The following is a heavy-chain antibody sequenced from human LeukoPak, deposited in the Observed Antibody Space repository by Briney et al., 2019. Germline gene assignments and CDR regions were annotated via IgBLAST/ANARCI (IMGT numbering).Heavy chain of an antibody. D-gene: IGHD1-14*01. V-gene: IGHV3-23*05. Sequence: GGSLRLSCAASGFTFSSYAMTWVRQAPGKGLEWVAAIYNSGSTYYADSVKGRFTISRDNSKNTMYLQMNSLKGEDTAVYYCARRSNPPGRIDHWGQGTLVTVSS. CDR2: IYNSGST. CDR1: GFTFSSYA. CDR3: ARRSNPPGRIDH. J-gene: IGHJ4*02.